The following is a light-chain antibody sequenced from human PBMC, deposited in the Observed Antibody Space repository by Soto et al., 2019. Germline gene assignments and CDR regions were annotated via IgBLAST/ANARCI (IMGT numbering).Light chain of an antibody. J-gene: IGLJ1*01. CDR3: TSYRSTSTRYV. Sequence: QSALTQPASVSGSPGQSITISCTVTSSDVGGYNYVSWYQQNPGKAPKLMIYEVSNRPSGVSNRFSGSKSGSTASLTISGLQAEDEADYYCTSYRSTSTRYVFGTGTKVTVL. CDR1: SSDVGGYNY. CDR2: EVS. V-gene: IGLV2-14*01.